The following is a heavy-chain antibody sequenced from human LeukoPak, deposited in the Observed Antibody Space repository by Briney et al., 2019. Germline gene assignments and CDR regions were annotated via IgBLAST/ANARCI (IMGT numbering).Heavy chain of an antibody. D-gene: IGHD2-8*01. Sequence: GRSLRLSCAASGFTFSSYSMNWVRQAPGKGLEWVSSISSSSSYIYYADSVKGRFTISRDNAKNSLYLQMNSLRAEDTAVYYCARGGMVPYYFDYWGQGTLVTVSS. V-gene: IGHV3-21*01. CDR2: ISSSSSYI. CDR3: ARGGMVPYYFDY. CDR1: GFTFSSYS. J-gene: IGHJ4*02.